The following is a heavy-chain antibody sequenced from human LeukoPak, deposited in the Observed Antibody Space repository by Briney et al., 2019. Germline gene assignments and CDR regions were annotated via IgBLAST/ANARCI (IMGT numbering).Heavy chain of an antibody. CDR3: GRDTLEGAITLDY. D-gene: IGHD1-26*01. CDR2: INSDGSST. Sequence: GRSLRLSCAASGFCFSSHWMRCVRHAPRKWLIWVSCINSDGSSTTYADCVKGRLTISRDHAKNTMYLELNRQRAEDTSIYYCGRDTLEGAITLDYWRRGTHVGVSS. V-gene: IGHV3-74*01. CDR1: GFCFSSHW. J-gene: IGHJ4*02.